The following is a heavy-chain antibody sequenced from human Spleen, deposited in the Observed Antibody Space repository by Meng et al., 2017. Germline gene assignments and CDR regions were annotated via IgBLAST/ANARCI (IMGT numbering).Heavy chain of an antibody. CDR3: ARRPVP. CDR2: IWYDGSNK. Sequence: GESLKISCAASGFTFSSYGMHWVRQAPGKGLEWVAVIWYDGSNKYYADSVKGRFTVSRDTSKSTLYLQMNSLTVDDTAVYYCARRPVPWGQGTLVTVSS. J-gene: IGHJ5*02. CDR1: GFTFSSYG. V-gene: IGHV3-33*01.